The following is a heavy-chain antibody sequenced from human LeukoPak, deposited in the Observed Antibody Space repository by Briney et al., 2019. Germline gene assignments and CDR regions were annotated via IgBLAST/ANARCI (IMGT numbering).Heavy chain of an antibody. D-gene: IGHD2-8*01. CDR3: AKSPITSGSLYYSDY. CDR1: GXPASSNY. CDR2: IYSGGST. J-gene: IGHJ4*02. Sequence: PGGSLRLSCPASGXPASSNYRSWVRQATGQGLEWGSVIYSGGSTSYADSVKGRFTISRDNSKNTLYLQMNSLRAEDTAVYYCAKSPITSGSLYYSDYWGQGTLVTVSS. V-gene: IGHV3-53*01.